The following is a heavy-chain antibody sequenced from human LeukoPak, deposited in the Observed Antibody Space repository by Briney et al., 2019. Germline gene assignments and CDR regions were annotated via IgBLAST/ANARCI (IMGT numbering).Heavy chain of an antibody. Sequence: GASVKVSCKASGYTFTGYYMHWVRQAPGQGLEWMGWINPNSGGTNYAQKFQGRVTMTRDTSISTAYMELSRLRSDDTAVYYCARVGPLSSGWHGGRSWFDPWGQGTLVTVSS. D-gene: IGHD6-19*01. CDR1: GYTFTGYY. CDR3: ARVGPLSSGWHGGRSWFDP. CDR2: INPNSGGT. V-gene: IGHV1-2*02. J-gene: IGHJ5*02.